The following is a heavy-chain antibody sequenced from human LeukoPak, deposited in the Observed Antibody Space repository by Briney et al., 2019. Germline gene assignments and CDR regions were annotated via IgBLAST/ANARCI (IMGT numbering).Heavy chain of an antibody. CDR1: GFTFSSYA. D-gene: IGHD3-16*02. Sequence: PGGSLRLSCAASGFTFSSYAMSWVRQAPGKGLEWVSGISGSGGSTYYADSVKGRFTISRDNSKNTLYLQMNSLRAEDTAVYYCAKDLGIDYVWGSYRPDYWGQGTLVTVSS. CDR3: AKDLGIDYVWGSYRPDY. V-gene: IGHV3-23*01. J-gene: IGHJ4*02. CDR2: ISGSGGST.